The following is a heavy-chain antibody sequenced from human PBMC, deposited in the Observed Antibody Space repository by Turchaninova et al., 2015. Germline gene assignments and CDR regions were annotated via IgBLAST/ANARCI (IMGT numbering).Heavy chain of an antibody. J-gene: IGHJ4*02. CDR1: GFSLSTSGVG. CDR3: AHSPREYCGYCSDY. CDR2: IYWYTDK. Sequence: QITLKESGPTLVKPTQTLTLTCTFSGFSLSTSGVGVGWIRQPPGKALAWLALIYWYTDKRYSPSLKSRITITTDTSKNQVVLTMTNMDPVDTATYYCAHSPREYCGYCSDYWGQGTLVTVSS. V-gene: IGHV2-5*01. D-gene: IGHD2-21*01.